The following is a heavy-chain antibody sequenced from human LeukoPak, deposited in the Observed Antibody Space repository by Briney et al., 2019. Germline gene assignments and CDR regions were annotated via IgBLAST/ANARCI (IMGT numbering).Heavy chain of an antibody. V-gene: IGHV4-59*01. D-gene: IGHD6-13*01. CDR3: ARALYSSSWYEH. Sequence: PSETLSLTCTVSGGSISSYYWSWIRQPPGKGLEWIGYIYYSGSTNYNPSLKSRVTISVDMSKNQFSLKLSSVTAADTAVYYCARALYSSSWYEHWGQGTLVTVSS. CDR1: GGSISSYY. J-gene: IGHJ5*02. CDR2: IYYSGST.